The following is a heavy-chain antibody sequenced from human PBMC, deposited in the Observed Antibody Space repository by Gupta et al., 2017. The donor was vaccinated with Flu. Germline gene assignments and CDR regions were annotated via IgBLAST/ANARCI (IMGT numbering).Heavy chain of an antibody. CDR1: GFTFSSYG. D-gene: IGHD3-3*01. CDR2: ISYDGSNK. J-gene: IGHJ5*02. CDR3: AKEDRSYDFWSGYLFDP. Sequence: ESGGGVVQPGRSLRLSCAASGFTFSSYGMHWVRQAPGKGLEWVAVISYDGSNKYYADSVKGRFTISRDNSKNTLYLQMNSLRAEDTAVYYCAKEDRSYDFWSGYLFDPWGQGTLVTVSS. V-gene: IGHV3-30*18.